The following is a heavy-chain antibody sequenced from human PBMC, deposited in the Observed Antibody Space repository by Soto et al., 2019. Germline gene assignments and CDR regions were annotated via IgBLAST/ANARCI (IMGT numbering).Heavy chain of an antibody. CDR1: GFTFSSYS. D-gene: IGHD3-9*01. CDR3: ARTLSTGFDY. V-gene: IGHV3-21*01. Sequence: EVQLVESGGGLVKPGGSLGLSCAGSGFTFSSYSMNWVRQAPGKGLEWISYISSSSSYIFYADSVKGRFIISRDNAKNSLYLQMNSLRAEDTAVYYCARTLSTGFDYWGQGTLVTVSS. J-gene: IGHJ4*02. CDR2: ISSSSSYI.